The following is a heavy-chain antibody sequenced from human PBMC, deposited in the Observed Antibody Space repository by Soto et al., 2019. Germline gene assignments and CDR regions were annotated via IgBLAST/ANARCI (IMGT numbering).Heavy chain of an antibody. J-gene: IGHJ5*02. CDR3: ARDPVGGNWFDP. D-gene: IGHD1-26*01. Sequence: QVQLVQSGAEVKKPGASVKVSCKASGYTFTSYGISWVRQAPGQGLEWMGWINPYNGNTNYAQKLQGRVTMTTDTFTSTADTELRSLRSDATAVYYCARDPVGGNWFDPWGQGTLGTVSS. V-gene: IGHV1-18*01. CDR1: GYTFTSYG. CDR2: INPYNGNT.